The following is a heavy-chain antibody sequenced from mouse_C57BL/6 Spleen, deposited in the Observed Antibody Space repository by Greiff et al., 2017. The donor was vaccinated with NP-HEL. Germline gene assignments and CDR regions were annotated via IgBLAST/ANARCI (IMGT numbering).Heavy chain of an antibody. CDR1: GYSITSGYY. J-gene: IGHJ4*01. Sequence: DVQLQESGPGLVKPSQSLSLTCSVTGYSITSGYYWNWIRQFPGNKLEWMGYISYDGSNNYNPSLKNRISITRDTSKNQFFLKLNSVTTEDTATYYCARENWAYYYAMDYWGQGTSVTVSS. CDR2: ISYDGSN. D-gene: IGHD4-1*01. V-gene: IGHV3-6*01. CDR3: ARENWAYYYAMDY.